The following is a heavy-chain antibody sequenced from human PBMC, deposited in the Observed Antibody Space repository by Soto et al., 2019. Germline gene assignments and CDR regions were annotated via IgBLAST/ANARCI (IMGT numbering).Heavy chain of an antibody. CDR1: AGSFSHYY. V-gene: IGHV4-34*01. CDR3: ARGGSSDWQVALDI. Sequence: SETLSLTCAVNAGSFSHYYWNWIRQSPGKGLEWIGKIKHSGSSNSNPSLRSRVSLSVDMSKNQFSLRLSSVTAADTAVYYCARGGSSDWQVALDIWGQGTMVTGS. D-gene: IGHD6-19*01. CDR2: IKHSGSS. J-gene: IGHJ3*02.